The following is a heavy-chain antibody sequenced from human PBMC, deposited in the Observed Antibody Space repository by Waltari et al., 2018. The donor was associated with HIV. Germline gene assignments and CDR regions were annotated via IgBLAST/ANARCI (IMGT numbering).Heavy chain of an antibody. J-gene: IGHJ2*01. CDR3: TSGVRYYTP. Sequence: LVETGGRLIQSGGSLRLSCTAANFSISYKHVTWVRQTPGGALEWICVIYPDDTTHYAESVRGRFTISRVNARTAVFLLMNNLLFEDTATYFCTSGVRYYTPWGRGTRVTVSS. CDR1: NFSISYKH. CDR2: IYPDDTT. D-gene: IGHD3-3*01. V-gene: IGHV3-53*02.